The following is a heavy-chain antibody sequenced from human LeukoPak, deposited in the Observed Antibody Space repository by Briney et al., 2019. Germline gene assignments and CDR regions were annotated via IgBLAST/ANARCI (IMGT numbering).Heavy chain of an antibody. V-gene: IGHV4-59*01. CDR3: ARDPIFGDAFDI. D-gene: IGHD3-3*01. CDR2: IYYSGST. Sequence: SETLSLTCTVSGGSISSYYWSWIRQPPGKGLEWIGYIYYSGSTNYNPSLKSRVTISVDTSKNQFSLKLSSVTAADTAVYYCARDPIFGDAFDIWGQGTMVTVSS. CDR1: GGSISSYY. J-gene: IGHJ3*02.